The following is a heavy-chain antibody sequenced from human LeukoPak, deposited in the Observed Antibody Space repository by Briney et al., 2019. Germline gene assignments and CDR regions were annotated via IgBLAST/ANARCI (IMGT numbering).Heavy chain of an antibody. Sequence: GGSLRLSCAASGFTFNTYSMNWVRQAPGKGLEWVSYISGSSRVIYYADSVKGRFTISRDNAKNSLYLQMNSLRAEDTAVYYCARDLRGSGSSSDSNWFDPWGQGTLVTVSS. J-gene: IGHJ5*02. CDR1: GFTFNTYS. CDR2: ISGSSRVI. D-gene: IGHD3-10*01. CDR3: ARDLRGSGSSSDSNWFDP. V-gene: IGHV3-48*01.